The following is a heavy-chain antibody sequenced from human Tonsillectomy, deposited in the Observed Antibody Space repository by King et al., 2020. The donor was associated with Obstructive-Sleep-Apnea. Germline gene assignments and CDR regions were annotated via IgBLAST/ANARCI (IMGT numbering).Heavy chain of an antibody. D-gene: IGHD6-19*01. CDR2: ISYDGSNN. V-gene: IGHV3-30*04. CDR1: GFTFSSSA. J-gene: IGHJ3*02. CDR3: ARGAAYSSGWYEGKAFDI. Sequence: VQLVESGGGVVQSGRSLRLSCAASGFTFSSSAMHWVRQAPGKGLEWVAVISYDGSNNYHADSVKGRFTISRDNSKNTLYLQMNSLRDEDTAVYSCARGAAYSSGWYEGKAFDIWGQGTMVTVSS.